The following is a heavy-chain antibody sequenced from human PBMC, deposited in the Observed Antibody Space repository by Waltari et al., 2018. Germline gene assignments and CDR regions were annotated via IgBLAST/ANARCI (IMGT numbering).Heavy chain of an antibody. CDR2: FYTSGPP. J-gene: IGHJ4*02. V-gene: IGHV4-4*07. Sequence: VQLQESGPGLVKPSETLSLTCTVPGASISGYYWSWIRQPAGKGLEWIGRFYTSGPPNYNPSLNSRVTMSIDTSKNQFSLKLSSVTAADTAVYYCARDRDQYDSSGTLFDYWGQGTMVTVSS. CDR3: ARDRDQYDSSGTLFDY. D-gene: IGHD3-22*01. CDR1: GASISGYY.